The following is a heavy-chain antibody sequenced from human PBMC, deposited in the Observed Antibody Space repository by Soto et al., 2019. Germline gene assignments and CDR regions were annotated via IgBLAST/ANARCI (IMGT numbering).Heavy chain of an antibody. CDR1: GGTFSSYA. V-gene: IGHV1-69*01. Sequence: QVQLVQSGAEVKKPGSSVKVSCKASGGTFSSYAISWVRQAPGQGLEWMGGIIPIFGTANYAQKFQGRVTITADESTSNAYRGVRDLGSGEPAGYYWAKSGAAAGILIAPRGQGTLVP. J-gene: IGHJ5*02. CDR2: IIPIFGTA. D-gene: IGHD6-13*01. CDR3: AKSGAAAGILIAP.